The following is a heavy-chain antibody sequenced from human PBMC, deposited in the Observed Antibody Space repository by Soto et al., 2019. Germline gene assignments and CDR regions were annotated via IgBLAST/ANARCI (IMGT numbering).Heavy chain of an antibody. D-gene: IGHD1-26*01. CDR3: AREDGIVGATSAFDY. J-gene: IGHJ4*02. CDR1: GFTFSTYN. V-gene: IGHV3-21*01. Sequence: EVLLVESGGGLVKPGGSLRLSCAASGFTFSTYNMNWVRQAPGKGLEWVSSINGRGNYIYYTDAVKGRVTISRDNAKTALELQMNSLRAEDTAVYYWAREDGIVGATSAFDYWCQGTLVTVSS. CDR2: INGRGNYI.